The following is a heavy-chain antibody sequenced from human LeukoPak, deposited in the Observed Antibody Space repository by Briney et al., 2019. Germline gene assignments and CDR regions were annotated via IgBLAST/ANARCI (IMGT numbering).Heavy chain of an antibody. CDR2: IIPIFGTA. V-gene: IGHV1-69*13. CDR1: GGTFSSYA. J-gene: IGHJ4*02. D-gene: IGHD3-10*01. Sequence: ASVKVSCKASGGTFSSYAISWVRQAPGQGLEWMGGIIPIFGTANYAQKFQGRVTITADESTSTAYMELSSLRSEDTAVYYCARAVKYGSGSYYFDYWGQGTLATVSS. CDR3: ARAVKYGSGSYYFDY.